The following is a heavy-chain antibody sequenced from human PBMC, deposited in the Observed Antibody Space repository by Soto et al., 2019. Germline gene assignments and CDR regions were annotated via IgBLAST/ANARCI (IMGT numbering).Heavy chain of an antibody. CDR3: ATYSSTVTSGSGDY. V-gene: IGHV3-23*01. Sequence: PGGSLRLSCAASGFTFSSYAMSWVRQAPGKGLEWVSAISGSGGSTYYADSVKGRFTISRDNSKNTLYLQMNSLRAEDTAVYYCATYSSTVTSGSGDYWGKGTLVTVSS. D-gene: IGHD4-17*01. J-gene: IGHJ4*02. CDR2: ISGSGGST. CDR1: GFTFSSYA.